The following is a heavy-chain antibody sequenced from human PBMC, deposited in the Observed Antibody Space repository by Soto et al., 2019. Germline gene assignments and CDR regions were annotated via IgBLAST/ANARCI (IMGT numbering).Heavy chain of an antibody. J-gene: IGHJ4*02. Sequence: GESLKISCKGSGNRFTSYWISWVRQMPGKGLEWMGWIDPSDSHTNYSPSFQGQVTISADKSISTAYVQWTSLKASDTAMYYCVRPDSSGYYVYWGQGTLVTVSS. V-gene: IGHV5-10-1*04. CDR3: VRPDSSGYYVY. D-gene: IGHD3-22*01. CDR1: GNRFTSYW. CDR2: IDPSDSHT.